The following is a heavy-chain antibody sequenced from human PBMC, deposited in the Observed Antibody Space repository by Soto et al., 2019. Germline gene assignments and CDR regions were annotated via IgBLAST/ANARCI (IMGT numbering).Heavy chain of an antibody. CDR3: ACGGNRYSTTASGVGSFDL. D-gene: IGHD2-8*01. Sequence: PSETLSLTCTVSGVSISSSYWRWLRQSPGPGLEWIGYIYYTGTTNYNPSPKRRVTISLDTAKNQFSLNVNSLTTADTAVYFGACGGNRYSTTASGVGSFDLWGQGTLVTVSS. V-gene: IGHV4-59*01. J-gene: IGHJ4*02. CDR2: IYYTGTT. CDR1: GVSISSSY.